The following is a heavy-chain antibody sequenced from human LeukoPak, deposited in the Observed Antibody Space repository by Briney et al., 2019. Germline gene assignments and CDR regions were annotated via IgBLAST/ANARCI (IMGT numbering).Heavy chain of an antibody. V-gene: IGHV1-2*02. J-gene: IGHJ5*02. CDR3: ARDPQSLNWFDP. Sequence: ASVTVSFKASGYTFTVYYMHWVRQAPGQGLGWMGWINPNSGGTNYAQKFQGRVTMTRDTSISTAYMELSRLRSDDTAVYYCARDPQSLNWFDPWGQGTLVTVSS. CDR1: GYTFTVYY. CDR2: INPNSGGT.